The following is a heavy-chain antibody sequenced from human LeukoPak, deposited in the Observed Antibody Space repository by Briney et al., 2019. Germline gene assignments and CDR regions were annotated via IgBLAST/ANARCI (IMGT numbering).Heavy chain of an antibody. Sequence: GGSLRLFCGASGFTFSSYGMHWVRQAPGKGLEWVAFIRYDGSNKYYADSVKGRFTISRDNSKNTLYLQMNSLRAEDTAVYYCAKGGLGYCSSTSCYTIDYWGQGTLVTVSS. V-gene: IGHV3-30*02. J-gene: IGHJ4*02. D-gene: IGHD2-2*02. CDR2: IRYDGSNK. CDR3: AKGGLGYCSSTSCYTIDY. CDR1: GFTFSSYG.